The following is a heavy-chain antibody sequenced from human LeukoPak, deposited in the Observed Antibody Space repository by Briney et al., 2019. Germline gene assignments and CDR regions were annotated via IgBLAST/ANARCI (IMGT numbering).Heavy chain of an antibody. CDR3: ARFRDSSGDFDY. D-gene: IGHD6-19*01. Sequence: PSETLSLTCTVSGGSISSYYWSWIRQPPGRGLEWIGYIYYSGNTNYNPPLKSRVTISVDTSKNQFSLKLISVTAADTAVYYCARFRDSSGDFDYWGQGTLVTVSS. J-gene: IGHJ4*02. CDR2: IYYSGNT. V-gene: IGHV4-59*08. CDR1: GGSISSYY.